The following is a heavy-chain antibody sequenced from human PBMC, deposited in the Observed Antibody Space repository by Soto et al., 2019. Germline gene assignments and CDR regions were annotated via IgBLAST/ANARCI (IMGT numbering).Heavy chain of an antibody. CDR1: GGSITSYY. CDR3: ALYCSSTSCYGQWNY. Sequence: ERLCRYCPVSGGSITSYYWSWVRQPPGKPLEWIGYIYYSGTTNYNPSLKSRVTISVDTSKNQFSLNLSSVTAADTAAYYCALYCSSTSCYGQWNYWGQGTLVTVYS. CDR2: IYYSGTT. V-gene: IGHV4-59*01. J-gene: IGHJ4*02. D-gene: IGHD2-2*01.